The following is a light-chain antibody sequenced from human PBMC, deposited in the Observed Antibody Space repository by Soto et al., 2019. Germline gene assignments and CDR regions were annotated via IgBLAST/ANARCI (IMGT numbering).Light chain of an antibody. J-gene: IGLJ3*02. CDR2: NNN. CDR3: AAWDDSLNGWV. CDR1: SSNLGSYT. V-gene: IGLV1-44*01. Sequence: QSVLTQPPSASGTPGQRVTISCSGSSSNLGSYTLNWYQQVPGTAPKLLIYNNNERPSGVPDRFSVSKSGTSASLAISGLQSEEEAEYHCAAWDDSLNGWVFGGGTKLTVL.